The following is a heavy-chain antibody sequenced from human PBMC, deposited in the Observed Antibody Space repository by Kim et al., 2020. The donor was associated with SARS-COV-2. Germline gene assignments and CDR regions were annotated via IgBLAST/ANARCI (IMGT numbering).Heavy chain of an antibody. D-gene: IGHD3-10*01. CDR2: IKQDGSEK. CDR1: GFTFSSYW. J-gene: IGHJ6*02. Sequence: GGSLRLSCAASGFTFSSYWMSWVRQAPGKGLEWVANIKQDGSEKYYVDSVKGRFTISRDNAKNSLYLQMNSLRAEDTAVYYCARVVGTMVRGVYYYYYGMDVWGQGTTVTVSS. CDR3: ARVVGTMVRGVYYYYYGMDV. V-gene: IGHV3-7*01.